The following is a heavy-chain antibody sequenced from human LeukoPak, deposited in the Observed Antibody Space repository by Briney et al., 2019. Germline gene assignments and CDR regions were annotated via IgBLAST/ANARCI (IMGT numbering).Heavy chain of an antibody. J-gene: IGHJ5*02. V-gene: IGHV1-2*06. Sequence: ASVKVSCKASGYTFTGYYMHWVRQAPGQGLEWMGRINPNSGGTNYAQKFQGRVTMTRDTSISTAYMELSSLRSDDTAVYYCARVGTYCGGDCYLRWFDPWGQGTLVTVSS. CDR2: INPNSGGT. CDR1: GYTFTGYY. D-gene: IGHD2-21*02. CDR3: ARVGTYCGGDCYLRWFDP.